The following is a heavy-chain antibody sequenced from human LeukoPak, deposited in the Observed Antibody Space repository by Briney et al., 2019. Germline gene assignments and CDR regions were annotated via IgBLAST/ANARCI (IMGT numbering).Heavy chain of an antibody. V-gene: IGHV3-21*01. CDR1: GFTFSSYS. Sequence: GGSLRLSCAASGFTFSSYSMNWVRQAPGKGLEWVSSISSSSSYIYYADSVKGRFTISRDNAKNSLYLQMNSLRAEDTAVYYCAREVRRDGYNFNGWGQGTLVTVSS. CDR3: AREVRRDGYNFNG. CDR2: ISSSSSYI. D-gene: IGHD5-24*01. J-gene: IGHJ4*02.